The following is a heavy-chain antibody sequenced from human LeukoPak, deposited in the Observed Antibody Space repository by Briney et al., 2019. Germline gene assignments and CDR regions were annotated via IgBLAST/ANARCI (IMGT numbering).Heavy chain of an antibody. D-gene: IGHD2-2*01. V-gene: IGHV3-23*01. CDR3: AKIKGSSTSCLWGVCYMDV. Sequence: PGGSLRLSCAASGFTFSSNVMIWVRQAPGKGLEWVSSIPASGGSSYYADSVKGRFTISRDNSKNSLYLQMNSLRAEDTAVYYCAKIKGSSTSCLWGVCYMDVWGKGTTVTVSS. CDR1: GFTFSSNV. CDR2: IPASGGSS. J-gene: IGHJ6*03.